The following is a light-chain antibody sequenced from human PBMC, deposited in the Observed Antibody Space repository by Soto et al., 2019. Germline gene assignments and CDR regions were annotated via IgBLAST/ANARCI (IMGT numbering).Light chain of an antibody. Sequence: EIVMTQSPATLSVSPGERATLSCRASQSVSNRLAWYQRRPGQSPRLLISDAFTRASGVPARFSGSGSGTEFTLTISSLQSEDFAVYYCQQYNNWPWTFGQGTKV. CDR3: QQYNNWPWT. CDR2: DAF. J-gene: IGKJ1*01. CDR1: QSVSNR. V-gene: IGKV3-15*01.